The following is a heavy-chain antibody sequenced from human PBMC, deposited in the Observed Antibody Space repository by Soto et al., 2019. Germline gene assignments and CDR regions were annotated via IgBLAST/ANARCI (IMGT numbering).Heavy chain of an antibody. CDR3: AAVPYRDSNFDY. Sequence: QMQLVQSGPEVKKPGTSVKVSCKASGFTFTSSAVQWVRQARGQRLEWIGWIVVGSGYTNYAQKFQDRDTITRDMSTSTAYMELSSLRSEDTAVYYCAAVPYRDSNFDYWGQGPLVTVSS. V-gene: IGHV1-58*01. CDR2: IVVGSGYT. J-gene: IGHJ4*02. D-gene: IGHD4-17*01. CDR1: GFTFTSSA.